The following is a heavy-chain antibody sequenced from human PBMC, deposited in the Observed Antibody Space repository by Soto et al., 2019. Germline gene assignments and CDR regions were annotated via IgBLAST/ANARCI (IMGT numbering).Heavy chain of an antibody. CDR1: GGSFSGYY. Sequence: SSETLSLTCAVYGGSFSGYYWSWIRQPPGKGLEWIGEINHSGSTNYNPSLKSRVTISVDTSKSQFSLKLSSVTAADTAVYYCARMRIAARWFDYWGQGTLVTVSS. D-gene: IGHD6-6*01. J-gene: IGHJ4*02. CDR2: INHSGST. V-gene: IGHV4-34*01. CDR3: ARMRIAARWFDY.